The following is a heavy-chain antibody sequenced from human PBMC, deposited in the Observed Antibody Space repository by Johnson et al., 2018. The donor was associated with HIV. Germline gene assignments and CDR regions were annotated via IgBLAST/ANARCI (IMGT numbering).Heavy chain of an antibody. CDR3: ARGLGLSDAFDI. J-gene: IGHJ3*02. Sequence: VQLMESGGGVVQPGRSLRLSCAASGFTFSSYDMHWVRQATGKGLEWVSAIGTAGDTYYPGSVKGRFTISRDNSKNTLYLQMNSLRAGDTAVYYCARGLGLSDAFDIWGQGTMVTVSS. CDR1: GFTFSSYD. D-gene: IGHD6-19*01. V-gene: IGHV3-13*01. CDR2: IGTAGDT.